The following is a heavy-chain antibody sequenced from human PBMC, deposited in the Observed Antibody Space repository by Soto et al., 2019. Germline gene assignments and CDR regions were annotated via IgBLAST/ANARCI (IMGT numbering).Heavy chain of an antibody. D-gene: IGHD4-17*01. J-gene: IGHJ5*02. CDR3: ARAEATVTTFYWFDP. V-gene: IGHV4-4*02. CDR1: GGSISSSNW. CDR2: IYHSGST. Sequence: QVQLQESGPGLVKPSGTLSLTCAVSGGSISSSNWWSWVRQPPGKGLEWIGEIYHSGSTNYNPSLKSLVTISVDKSKNQFSLKLSSVTAADTAVYYCARAEATVTTFYWFDPWGQGTLVTVSS.